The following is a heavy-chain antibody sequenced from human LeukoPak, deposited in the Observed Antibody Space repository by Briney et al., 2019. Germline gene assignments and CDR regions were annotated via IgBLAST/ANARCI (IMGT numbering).Heavy chain of an antibody. CDR1: GFTFSSYS. J-gene: IGHJ4*02. Sequence: GGSLRLSCAASGFTFSSYSMNWVRQAPGKGLEWVSSISSSSSYIYYADSVKGRFTISRDDSKNTFYLQMNSLRIDDTAVYYCAYLGLSSDWNDVPGPQTDHWGQGTLVTVSS. D-gene: IGHD1-1*01. CDR3: AYLGLSSDWNDVPGPQTDH. V-gene: IGHV3-21*04. CDR2: ISSSSSYI.